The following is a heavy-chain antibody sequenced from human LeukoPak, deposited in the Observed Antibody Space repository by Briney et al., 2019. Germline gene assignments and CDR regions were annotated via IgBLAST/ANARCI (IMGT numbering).Heavy chain of an antibody. D-gene: IGHD3-22*01. V-gene: IGHV3-64*02. Sequence: TGGSLRLSCEASGFTFNTYVMHWVRQAPGKGLEYVSGINVNGGRTYYADSVKGRFTVSRDNSKNTLYLQMGNLRVDDMAVYFCARATSMIVVAPDYWGQRAPVTISS. CDR2: INVNGGRT. CDR3: ARATSMIVVAPDY. CDR1: GFTFNTYV. J-gene: IGHJ4*02.